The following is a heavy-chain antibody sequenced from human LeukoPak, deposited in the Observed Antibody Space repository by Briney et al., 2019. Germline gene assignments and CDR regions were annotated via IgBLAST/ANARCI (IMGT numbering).Heavy chain of an antibody. V-gene: IGHV1-18*01. CDR3: ARDPPAYYYDSSDPLDY. D-gene: IGHD3-22*01. CDR1: GYTFTSYG. Sequence: ASVKVSCKASGYTFTSYGVSWVRQAPGQGLEWMGWISAYNGNAKYAQKLQGRVTMTTDTSSSTAYMELRSLRSDDTAVYYCARDPPAYYYDSSDPLDYWGQGTLVTVSP. CDR2: ISAYNGNA. J-gene: IGHJ4*02.